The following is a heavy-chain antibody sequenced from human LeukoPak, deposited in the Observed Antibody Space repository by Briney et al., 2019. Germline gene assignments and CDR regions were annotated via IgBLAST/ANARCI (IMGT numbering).Heavy chain of an antibody. D-gene: IGHD2/OR15-2a*01. J-gene: IGHJ4*02. CDR2: ISSSSSYI. V-gene: IGHV3-21*04. CDR3: ARDKIEGPSNFDN. CDR1: GFTFSSYS. Sequence: GGSLRLSCAASGFTFSSYSMNWVRQAPGKGLEWVSSISSSSSYIYYADSVKGRFTISRDNAKNSLYLQMNSLRAEDTAIYYCARDKIEGPSNFDNWGQGTLVIVSS.